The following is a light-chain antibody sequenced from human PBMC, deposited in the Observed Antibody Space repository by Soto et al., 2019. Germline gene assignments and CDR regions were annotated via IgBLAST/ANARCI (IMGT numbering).Light chain of an antibody. CDR3: QSYDSSLSGWV. CDR2: GNS. J-gene: IGLJ3*02. CDR1: SPNIGAGYG. Sequence: QSVLTQPPSVSGAPGQRVTISCTGSSPNIGAGYGVHWYQQLPGTAPKLLIYGNSNRPSGVPDRFSGSKSGTSASLAITGPRAEDEAEYYCQSYDSSLSGWVFGGGTKLTVL. V-gene: IGLV1-40*01.